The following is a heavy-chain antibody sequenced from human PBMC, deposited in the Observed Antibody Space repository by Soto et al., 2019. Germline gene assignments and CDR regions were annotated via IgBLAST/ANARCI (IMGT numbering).Heavy chain of an antibody. CDR2: IYYSGST. D-gene: IGHD2-2*01. Sequence: SETLSLTCTVSGGSISGYYWSWIRQPPGKGLEWIGYIYYSGSTNYNPSLKSRVTISVDTSKNQFSLKLSSVTAADTAVYYCARDPGYCSSTSCFHFDYWGQGTLVTVSS. J-gene: IGHJ4*02. CDR1: GGSISGYY. V-gene: IGHV4-59*01. CDR3: ARDPGYCSSTSCFHFDY.